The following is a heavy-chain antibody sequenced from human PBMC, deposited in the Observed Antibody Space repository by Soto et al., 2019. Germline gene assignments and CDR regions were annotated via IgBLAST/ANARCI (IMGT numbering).Heavy chain of an antibody. CDR1: GFTFSSYS. J-gene: IGHJ3*02. CDR2: IRSSSSYI. V-gene: IGHV3-21*06. CDR3: ARESYYDSSGYPGAFDI. D-gene: IGHD3-22*01. Sequence: GGSLRLSCAASGFTFSSYSMNWVRQAPGKGLEWVSCIRSSSSYIYYADSVKSRFTISRDNAKNSLYLQINSLRAEDTAVYYCARESYYDSSGYPGAFDIWGQGTMVTVSS.